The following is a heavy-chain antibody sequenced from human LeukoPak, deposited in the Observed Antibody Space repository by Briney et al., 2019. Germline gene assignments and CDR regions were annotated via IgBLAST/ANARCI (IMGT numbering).Heavy chain of an antibody. J-gene: IGHJ4*02. Sequence: SGPTLVNPTQSFTLTCTFSGCSLTTSGEGVDWIRQPPGKALERRALIYGNDDKRYSPSLKSRVTIAKDTSKNQVVLTMTNMDPVDTATYYCAHRGLYYDIFHYWGQGTLVTVSS. V-gene: IGHV2-5*01. D-gene: IGHD3-9*01. CDR2: IYGNDDK. CDR1: GCSLTTSGEG. CDR3: AHRGLYYDIFHY.